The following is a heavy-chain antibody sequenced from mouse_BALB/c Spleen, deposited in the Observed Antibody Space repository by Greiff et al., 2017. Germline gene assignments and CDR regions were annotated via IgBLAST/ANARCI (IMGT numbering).Heavy chain of an antibody. D-gene: IGHD2-4*01. CDR2: ISYSGST. J-gene: IGHJ3*01. V-gene: IGHV3-8*02. CDR3: ALYDYDGGVLAY. CDR1: GDSITSGY. Sequence: EVQLQQSGPSLVKPSQTLSLTCSVTGDSITSGYWNWIRKFPGNKLEYMGYISYSGSTYYNPSLKSRISITRDTSKNQYYLQLNSVTTEDTATYYCALYDYDGGVLAYWGQGTLVTVSA.